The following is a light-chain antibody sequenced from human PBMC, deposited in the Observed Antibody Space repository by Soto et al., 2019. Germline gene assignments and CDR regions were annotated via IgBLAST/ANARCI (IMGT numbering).Light chain of an antibody. J-gene: IGLJ2*01. Sequence: QSVLTQPPSVSGAPGQRVTISCTGSSSNIGAGYDVHWYQQQPGKAPKLMIYDVNNRASGVSGRFSGSKSGTTASLTISGLQAEDEANYYCTSYTPGGAFVVFGGGTKVTVL. V-gene: IGLV1-40*01. CDR1: SSNIGAGYD. CDR3: TSYTPGGAFVV. CDR2: DVN.